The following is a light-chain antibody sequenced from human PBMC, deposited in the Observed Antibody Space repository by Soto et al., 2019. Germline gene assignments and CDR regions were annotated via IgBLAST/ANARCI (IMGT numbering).Light chain of an antibody. V-gene: IGKV3-20*01. CDR3: QQYGSSGT. CDR2: GAS. J-gene: IGKJ1*01. Sequence: EMVMTQSPATPSLSPGERATLSCRASQSVSNNYLAWYQQKPGQAPRLLIYGASNRATGIPDRFSGSGSGTDFTLTISRLEPEDFAVYYCQQYGSSGTFGQGTKVDIK. CDR1: QSVSNNY.